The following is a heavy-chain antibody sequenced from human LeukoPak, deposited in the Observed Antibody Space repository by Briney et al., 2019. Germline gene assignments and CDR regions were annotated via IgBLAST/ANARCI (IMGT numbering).Heavy chain of an antibody. D-gene: IGHD2-2*02. CDR1: GFTFSSDE. V-gene: IGHV3-48*03. CDR3: ARGYNSWDS. CDR2: INTDGATI. Sequence: GGSLRLSCAASGFTFSSDEMNWVRQAPGKGLQWISYINTDGATIYYADSVKGRSTISRDNAKNSLYLQMNSLRAEDTAVYYCARGYNSWDSWGQGTLVTVSS. J-gene: IGHJ4*02.